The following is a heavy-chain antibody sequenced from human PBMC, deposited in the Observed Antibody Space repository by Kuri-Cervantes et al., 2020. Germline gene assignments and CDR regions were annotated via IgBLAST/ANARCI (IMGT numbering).Heavy chain of an antibody. CDR1: GFTFSSYW. V-gene: IGHV3-7*01. J-gene: IGHJ6*02. CDR2: IKQDGSEK. CDR3: AREYCSSTSCSPYYYYGMDV. D-gene: IGHD2-2*01. Sequence: GGSLRLSCAASGFTFSSYWMSWVRQAPGKGLEWVANIKQDGSEKYYVDSVKGRFTISRDNAKNSLYLQMNSLRAEDTAVYYCAREYCSSTSCSPYYYYGMDVWGQGTTVTSP.